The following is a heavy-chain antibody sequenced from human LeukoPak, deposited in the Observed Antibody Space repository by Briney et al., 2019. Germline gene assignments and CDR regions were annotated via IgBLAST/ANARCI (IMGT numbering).Heavy chain of an antibody. CDR3: ASGSYSPFEY. CDR1: GFTFSSFE. CDR2: ISSSGNTI. V-gene: IGHV3-48*03. J-gene: IGHJ4*02. D-gene: IGHD1-26*01. Sequence: GGSLRLSCAVSGFTFSSFEFNWLRKAPGKGLEWVSYISSSGNTIYYADSVKGRITISRDNAKHSLYLQMNSLRAEDTAVYYCASGSYSPFEYWGQGTLVTVSS.